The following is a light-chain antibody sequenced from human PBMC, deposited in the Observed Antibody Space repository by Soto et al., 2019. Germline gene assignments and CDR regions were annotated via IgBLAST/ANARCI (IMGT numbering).Light chain of an antibody. Sequence: EVVLTQSPGTLSLSPGERATLSCRTSQTVSSSYYLAWYQQKPGQAPRLLIYGASNRASGVPDRFSSGWSGTHFTLTISRLEPEDFAVYYCQQYVTSPPGYIFGQGTELRIK. CDR2: GAS. CDR3: QQYVTSPPGYI. V-gene: IGKV3-20*01. J-gene: IGKJ2*01. CDR1: QTVSSSYY.